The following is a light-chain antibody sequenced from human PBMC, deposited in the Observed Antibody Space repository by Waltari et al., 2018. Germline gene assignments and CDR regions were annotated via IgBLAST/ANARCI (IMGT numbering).Light chain of an antibody. J-gene: IGKJ2*01. CDR2: AAS. CDR3: QQSYRTPYT. V-gene: IGKV1-39*01. Sequence: DIQMPQFPSSLSASVGDRVTISCRASQNINRYLNWYQQKPGKAPKLLICAASTLQSEVPSRFSGSGSGTDFTLTISSLQPEDSASYYCQQSYRTPYTFGQGTKVEV. CDR1: QNINRY.